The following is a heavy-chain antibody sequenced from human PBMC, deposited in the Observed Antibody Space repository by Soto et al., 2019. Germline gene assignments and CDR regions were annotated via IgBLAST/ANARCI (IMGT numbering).Heavy chain of an antibody. J-gene: IGHJ6*02. V-gene: IGHV1-18*01. CDR3: GSEGQQLAQEQFFQFNGVDV. CDR2: ISGDNVNR. CDR1: GYNLREYG. D-gene: IGHD6-13*01. Sequence: QVQLVQSGVEVKKPGASVKVSCTAYGYNLREYGVSWLRQAPGLGFEWMGWISGDNVNRRSSQKFQDRLTMTTDTSTKTASLELRSLRSDDTALYYGGSEGQQLAQEQFFQFNGVDVWGQGTSVTVSS.